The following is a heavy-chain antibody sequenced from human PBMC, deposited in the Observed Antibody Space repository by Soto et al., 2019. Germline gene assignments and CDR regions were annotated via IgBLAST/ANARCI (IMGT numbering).Heavy chain of an antibody. V-gene: IGHV3-23*01. CDR1: GFTFSSYA. Sequence: PGGSLRLSCAASGFTFSSYAMSWVRQAPGKGLEWVSAISGSGGSTYYADSVKGRFTISRDNSKNTLYLQMSSLRAEDTAVYYCAKVFYYYGSSGYYYFDYWGQGTLVTVSS. J-gene: IGHJ4*02. CDR3: AKVFYYYGSSGYYYFDY. D-gene: IGHD3-22*01. CDR2: ISGSGGST.